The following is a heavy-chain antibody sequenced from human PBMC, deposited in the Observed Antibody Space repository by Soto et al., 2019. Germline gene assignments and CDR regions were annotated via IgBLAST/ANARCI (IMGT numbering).Heavy chain of an antibody. CDR3: ASGSLSDYDFWSGSKALFDY. J-gene: IGHJ4*02. D-gene: IGHD3-3*01. V-gene: IGHV1-18*01. Sequence: GASVKVSCKAPGYTITSYGISWVRQAPGQGLEWMGWISAYNGNTNYAQKLQGRVTMTTDTSTSTAYMELRSLRSDDTAVYYCASGSLSDYDFWSGSKALFDYWGQGTLVTVSS. CDR1: GYTITSYG. CDR2: ISAYNGNT.